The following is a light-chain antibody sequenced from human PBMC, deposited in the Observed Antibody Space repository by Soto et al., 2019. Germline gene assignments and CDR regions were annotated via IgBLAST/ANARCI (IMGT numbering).Light chain of an antibody. J-gene: IGLJ1*01. Sequence: QSALTQPPSPSGSPGQSVTISCPGTSSDIGGYNYVSWYQQHPGKAPKLMIYEVIKRPSGVPDRFSGSRSGNTASLTVSGLQAEDEADYYCSSYTGTNNLYVFGTGTQLTVL. CDR3: SSYTGTNNLYV. V-gene: IGLV2-8*01. CDR1: SSDIGGYNY. CDR2: EVI.